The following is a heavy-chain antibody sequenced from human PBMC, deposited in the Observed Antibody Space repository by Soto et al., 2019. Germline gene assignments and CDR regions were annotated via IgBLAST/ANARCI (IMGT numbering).Heavy chain of an antibody. D-gene: IGHD6-19*01. J-gene: IGHJ6*02. CDR2: IIPIFGTA. V-gene: IGHV1-69*13. CDR3: ARDRREQWLAGNYYYGMDV. Sequence: EASVKVSCKASGGTFSSYAISWVRQAPGQGLEWMGGIIPIFGTANYAQKFQGRVTITADESTSTAYMELSSLRSEDTAVYYCARDRREQWLAGNYYYGMDVWGQGTTVTVSS. CDR1: GGTFSSYA.